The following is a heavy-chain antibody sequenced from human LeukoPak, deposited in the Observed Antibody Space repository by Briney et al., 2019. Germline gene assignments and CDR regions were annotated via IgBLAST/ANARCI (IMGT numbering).Heavy chain of an antibody. Sequence: GGSLRLSCAASGFTFSSYAMSWVRQAPVKGLEWVSAISGSGGSTYYADSVKGRFTISRDNAKNSLYLQMNSLRAEDTAVYYCARQHVPLVTRGAFDIWGQGTMVTVSS. J-gene: IGHJ3*02. CDR2: ISGSGGST. CDR3: ARQHVPLVTRGAFDI. D-gene: IGHD2-21*02. V-gene: IGHV3-23*01. CDR1: GFTFSSYA.